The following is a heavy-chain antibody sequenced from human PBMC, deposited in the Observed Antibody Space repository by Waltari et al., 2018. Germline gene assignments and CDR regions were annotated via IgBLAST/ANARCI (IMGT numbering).Heavy chain of an antibody. CDR1: GFTFSSYA. J-gene: IGHJ4*02. D-gene: IGHD5-18*01. CDR2: IYSGGST. CDR3: ATRVGGYSYGRY. Sequence: EVQLLESGGGLVQPGGSLRLSCAASGFTFSSYALSWVRQAPGKGLEWVSVIYSGGSTYYADSVKGRFTISRDNSKNTLYLQMNSLRAEDTAVYYCATRVGGYSYGRYWGQGTLVTVSS. V-gene: IGHV3-23*03.